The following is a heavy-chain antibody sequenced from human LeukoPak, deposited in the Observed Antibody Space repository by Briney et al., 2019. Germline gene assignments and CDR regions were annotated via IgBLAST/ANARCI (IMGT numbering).Heavy chain of an antibody. CDR1: GFTFSSYA. D-gene: IGHD5-12*01. Sequence: GGSLRLSCVVSGFTFSSYAMSWVRQAPGKGLEWVSSINGGGSTFYADPVKGRFTISRDNSKSTLYLQMNSLRAEDTAVYYCARVGSGYYGPLDYWAQGTLVTVSS. J-gene: IGHJ4*02. CDR3: ARVGSGYYGPLDY. V-gene: IGHV3-23*01. CDR2: INGGGST.